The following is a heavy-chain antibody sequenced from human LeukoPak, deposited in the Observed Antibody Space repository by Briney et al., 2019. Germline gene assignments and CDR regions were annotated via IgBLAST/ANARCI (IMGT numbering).Heavy chain of an antibody. D-gene: IGHD3-22*01. Sequence: ASVKVSCKASGYTFTGYYMHWVRQAPGQGLEWMGWINPNSGGTNYAQKSQGRVTMTRDTPISTAYMELSRLRSDDTAVYYCARLGWYYDSSGYSSPNDYWGQGTLVTVSS. CDR3: ARLGWYYDSSGYSSPNDY. CDR2: INPNSGGT. V-gene: IGHV1-2*02. J-gene: IGHJ4*02. CDR1: GYTFTGYY.